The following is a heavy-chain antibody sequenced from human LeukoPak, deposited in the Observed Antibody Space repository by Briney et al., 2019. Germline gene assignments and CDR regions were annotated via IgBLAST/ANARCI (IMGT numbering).Heavy chain of an antibody. V-gene: IGHV3-7*01. CDR2: INQEGSDK. CDR1: GFTFSNYW. Sequence: PGGSLRLSCVSSGFTFSNYWMDWVRQAPGKGLEWVANINQEGSDKYPVDSVKGRFTISRDNAKNSLYLQMDSLRADDTAVYYCSRSLDYWGQGALVTVSS. CDR3: SRSLDY. J-gene: IGHJ4*02.